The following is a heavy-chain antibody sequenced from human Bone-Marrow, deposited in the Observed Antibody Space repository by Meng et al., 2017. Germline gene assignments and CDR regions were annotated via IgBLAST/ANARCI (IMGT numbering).Heavy chain of an antibody. V-gene: IGHV3-15*01. CDR1: GFTFSNAW. CDR2: MKSNVEGGTV. CDR3: SGHVDY. Sequence: EVQLVESGGGFVKPGGSLRLSCAASGFTFSNAWMTWVRQAPGKGLEWIGHMKSNVEGGTVDYAAAVKGRFFISRDDSENTFYLQMNSLKTEDTAVYYCSGHVDYWGHGTLVTVSS. J-gene: IGHJ4*01.